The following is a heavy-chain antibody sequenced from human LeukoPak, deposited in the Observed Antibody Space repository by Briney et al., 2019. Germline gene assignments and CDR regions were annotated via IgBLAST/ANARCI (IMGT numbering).Heavy chain of an antibody. V-gene: IGHV4-4*02. Sequence: PSETLSLAGGVSSGYISSTNWWSWVRQHPGQGLEWIGEISLTGETNHNPSLNGRVTMSLDGSRNQLSLDLTSVTAADTAIYYCSRESGAFCPFGYWGQRTLVIVPP. J-gene: IGHJ4*02. CDR3: SRESGAFCPFGY. D-gene: IGHD1-26*01. CDR2: ISLTGET. CDR1: SGYISSTNW.